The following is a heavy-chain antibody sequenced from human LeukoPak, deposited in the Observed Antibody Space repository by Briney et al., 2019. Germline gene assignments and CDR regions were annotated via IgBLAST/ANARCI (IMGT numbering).Heavy chain of an antibody. D-gene: IGHD3-22*01. CDR2: IYSGDSGGST. CDR1: EFTVCSNY. CDR3: ARDFPWDDSSGYYRVYSFDF. V-gene: IGHV3-66*01. Sequence: PGGSLRLSCTASEFTVCSNYMSWVRQAPGKGLEWVSVIYSGDSGGSTYYADSVKGRFTISRDNSKNTLYLQMNSLRAEDTAVYYCARDFPWDDSSGYYRVYSFDFWGQGTMVIVSS. J-gene: IGHJ3*01.